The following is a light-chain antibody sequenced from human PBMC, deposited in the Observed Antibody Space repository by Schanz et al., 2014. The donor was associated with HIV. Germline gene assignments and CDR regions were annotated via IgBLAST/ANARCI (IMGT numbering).Light chain of an antibody. CDR2: EVN. CDR3: YSYAGSSTFGDVV. J-gene: IGLJ2*01. V-gene: IGLV2-8*01. CDR1: SSDVGGYDY. Sequence: QSALTQPPSASGSPGQSVTISCTGNSSDVGGYDYVSWYQQHPGKAPKRIIYEVNKRPSGVPDRFSGSKSGNTASLTISGLQAEDEADYYCYSYAGSSTFGDVVFGGGTKLTVL.